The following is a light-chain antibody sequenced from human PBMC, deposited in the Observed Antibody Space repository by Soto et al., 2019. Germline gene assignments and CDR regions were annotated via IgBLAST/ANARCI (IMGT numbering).Light chain of an antibody. V-gene: IGLV2-23*01. CDR1: SSDVGSYNL. CDR2: EAT. J-gene: IGLJ2*01. CDR3: SSYAGSTTLGL. Sequence: QSVLTQPASVSGSPAQSITISCTGTSSDVGSYNLVSWYQQHPGKAPKLIMFEATKRPSGVSDRFSGSKSGNTASLTISGLQAEDEADYYCSSYAGSTTLGLFGGGTKLTVL.